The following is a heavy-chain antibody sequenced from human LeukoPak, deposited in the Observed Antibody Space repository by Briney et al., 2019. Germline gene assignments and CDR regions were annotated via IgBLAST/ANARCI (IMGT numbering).Heavy chain of an antibody. V-gene: IGHV1-69*06. CDR3: ARPRFPYYRLSGPDYHYMDV. CDR1: GGTFSSYA. J-gene: IGHJ6*03. D-gene: IGHD3-10*01. Sequence: GASVKVSCKASGGTFSSYAISWVRQAPGQGLEWMGGIIPIFHTTNYAQKFQGRVTITADKSTTTAYMELSSLKSEDTAVYYCARPRFPYYRLSGPDYHYMDVWGKGTTVTVSS. CDR2: IIPIFHTT.